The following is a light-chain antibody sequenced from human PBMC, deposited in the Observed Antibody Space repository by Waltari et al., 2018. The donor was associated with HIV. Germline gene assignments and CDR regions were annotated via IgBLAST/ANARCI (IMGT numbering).Light chain of an antibody. CDR1: SSDVGTYTV. J-gene: IGLJ3*02. V-gene: IGLV2-23*01. CDR3: CSYTGSTTWV. Sequence: QSALTQPASVSGSPGQSITISCTGTSSDVGTYTVVSCYQQHPGKAPKLMIHEDNTRPSGVSNRFSGSKSGNTASLTISGLQAEDEADYYCCSYTGSTTWVFGGGTKLTVL. CDR2: EDN.